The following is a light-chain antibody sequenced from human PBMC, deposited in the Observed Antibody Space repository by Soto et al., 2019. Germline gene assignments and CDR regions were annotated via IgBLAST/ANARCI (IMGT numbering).Light chain of an antibody. V-gene: IGLV2-14*01. J-gene: IGLJ1*01. CDR1: SSDIGAYNS. Sequence: QSVLTQPASVSGSPGQSITIACTGTSSDIGAYNSVSWYQHHPGKAPKLIVFQVSFRPSAVSDRFSGSKSDNTASLTISGLQTEDAADYYCLSYTASRTFVLGNGTKVTVL. CDR2: QVS. CDR3: LSYTASRTFV.